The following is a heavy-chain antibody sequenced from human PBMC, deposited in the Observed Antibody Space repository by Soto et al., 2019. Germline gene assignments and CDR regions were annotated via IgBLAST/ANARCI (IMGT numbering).Heavy chain of an antibody. Sequence: PXESLRLSCAASGFSFSSYAMSWVRQAPGKGLEWVSAISGSGGYTYYADSVKGRFTISRDNSKNTLYLQMNSLRAEDTALYYCANLTHVVIPPYDYWGQGTLVTVS. D-gene: IGHD2-21*01. CDR2: ISGSGGYT. CDR3: ANLTHVVIPPYDY. J-gene: IGHJ4*02. V-gene: IGHV3-23*01. CDR1: GFSFSSYA.